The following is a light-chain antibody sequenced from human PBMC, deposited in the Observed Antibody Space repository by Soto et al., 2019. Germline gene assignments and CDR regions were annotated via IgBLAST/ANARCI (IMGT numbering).Light chain of an antibody. CDR3: QQYNNWPPLT. V-gene: IGKV3-15*01. CDR1: QTVSTN. Sequence: VMTQSPATLSVSPGERATLSCRASQTVSTNLAWYQQRPGQAPRLLIYAASARATGIPARFSGSGSGTEFTLTISSLQSEDFAVYYCQQYNNWPPLTFGGGTKVDIK. J-gene: IGKJ4*01. CDR2: AAS.